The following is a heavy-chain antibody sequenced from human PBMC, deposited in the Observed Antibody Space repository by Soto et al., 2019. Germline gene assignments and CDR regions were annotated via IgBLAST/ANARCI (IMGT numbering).Heavy chain of an antibody. V-gene: IGHV3-23*01. CDR3: AKVVYERRVHDALDI. CDR1: GFTFNTFA. Sequence: GGSLRLSCAASGFTFNTFALTWVRQAPGKGLEWVSSITVDGGSTYYVDSVQGRFTVSRDNSKNTLYLQMDSLRAEDTAVYYCAKVVYERRVHDALDIWGQGTMVTVSS. D-gene: IGHD1-20*01. J-gene: IGHJ3*02. CDR2: ITVDGGST.